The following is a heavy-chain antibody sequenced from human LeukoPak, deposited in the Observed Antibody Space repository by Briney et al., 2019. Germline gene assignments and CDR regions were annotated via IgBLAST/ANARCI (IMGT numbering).Heavy chain of an antibody. J-gene: IGHJ4*02. CDR3: ARIHPLRSFDY. Sequence: GGSLRLSCAASGITVSSNYMSWVRQAPGKGLEWVSVIYSGGSTYYADSVKGRFTISRDNSKNTLYLQMNSLRAEDTAVYYCARIHPLRSFDYWGQGTLVTVSS. V-gene: IGHV3-53*01. CDR2: IYSGGST. D-gene: IGHD3-3*01. CDR1: GITVSSNY.